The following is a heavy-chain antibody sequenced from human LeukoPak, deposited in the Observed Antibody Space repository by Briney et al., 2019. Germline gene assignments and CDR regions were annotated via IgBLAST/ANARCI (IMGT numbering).Heavy chain of an antibody. V-gene: IGHV3-43D*03. J-gene: IGHJ6*03. D-gene: IGHD2-2*01. CDR2: ISWDGCST. CDR3: AKASIVVVPAAPYYYMDV. Sequence: GGSMRLSCAASGFTFDDYAMHWVRQAPGKGLEWVSLISWDGCSTYYADSVKGRFTISRDNSKNSLYLQMNSLRAEDTALYYCAKASIVVVPAAPYYYMDVWGKGTTVTVSS. CDR1: GFTFDDYA.